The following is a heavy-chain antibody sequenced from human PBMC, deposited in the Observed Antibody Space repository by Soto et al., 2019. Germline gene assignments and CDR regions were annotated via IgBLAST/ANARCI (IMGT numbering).Heavy chain of an antibody. J-gene: IGHJ3*02. CDR3: ATSIAAAEDAFDI. D-gene: IGHD6-13*01. V-gene: IGHV3-23*01. CDR1: GFTFSSYA. CDR2: ISGSGGST. Sequence: GGSLRLSCAASGFTFSSYAMSWVRQAPGKGLEWVSAISGSGGSTYYADSVKGRFTISRDNSKNTLYLQMNSLRAEDTAVYYCATSIAAAEDAFDIWGQGTMVTVSS.